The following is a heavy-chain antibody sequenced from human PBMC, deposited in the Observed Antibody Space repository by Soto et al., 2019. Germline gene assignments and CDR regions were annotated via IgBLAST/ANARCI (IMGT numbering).Heavy chain of an antibody. Sequence: SVKVSCKASGGTFSSYAISWVRQAPGQGLEWMGGIIPIFGTANYAQKFQGRVTITADESTSTAYMELSSLRSEGTAVYYCASHYSSSWSPGVDYWGQGTLVTVSS. J-gene: IGHJ4*02. CDR2: IIPIFGTA. V-gene: IGHV1-69*13. CDR3: ASHYSSSWSPGVDY. D-gene: IGHD6-13*01. CDR1: GGTFSSYA.